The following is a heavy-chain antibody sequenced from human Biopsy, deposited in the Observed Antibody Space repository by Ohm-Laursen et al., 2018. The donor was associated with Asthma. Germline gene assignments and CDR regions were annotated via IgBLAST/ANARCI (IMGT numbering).Heavy chain of an antibody. CDR3: AKASSSGWSAPLDY. J-gene: IGHJ4*02. CDR1: GFTFSTSW. D-gene: IGHD6-19*01. V-gene: IGHV3-7*05. CDR2: IKEDGSEK. Sequence: SLRLSCAASGFTFSTSWMTWVRQAPGKGLEWVANIKEDGSEKNYVDSVKGRFTISRDNGKNSLYLQMNTLKTEDTAIYFCAKASSSGWSAPLDYWGQGMLVTVSS.